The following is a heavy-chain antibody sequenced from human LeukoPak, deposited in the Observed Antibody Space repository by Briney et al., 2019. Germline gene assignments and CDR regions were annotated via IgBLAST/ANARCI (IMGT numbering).Heavy chain of an antibody. Sequence: GGSLRLSCAASGFTFSSYSMNWGRPGPGEGLEWGSSLRSRSSYICYADSVKGRFTISRDNAKNSLYLQMNSLRAEDTAVYYCAGSDTIGYSPREWDYWYFDLWGRGTLVTVSS. CDR3: AGSDTIGYSPREWDYWYFDL. CDR1: GFTFSSYS. D-gene: IGHD3-22*01. CDR2: LRSRSSYI. J-gene: IGHJ2*01. V-gene: IGHV3-21*01.